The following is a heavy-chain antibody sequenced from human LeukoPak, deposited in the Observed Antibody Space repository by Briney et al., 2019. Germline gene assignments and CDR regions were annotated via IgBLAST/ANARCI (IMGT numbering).Heavy chain of an antibody. D-gene: IGHD3-10*01. Sequence: SGGSLRLSCAASGFTFSSYIMNWVRQAPGKGLEWVSYISGSGTEIYYADSVKGRFTISRDNAKNALYLQMNSLSAEDTAVYYCARVSGTYYKGHFDYWGQGTLVTVSS. V-gene: IGHV3-21*04. CDR3: ARVSGTYYKGHFDY. J-gene: IGHJ4*02. CDR2: ISGSGTEI. CDR1: GFTFSSYI.